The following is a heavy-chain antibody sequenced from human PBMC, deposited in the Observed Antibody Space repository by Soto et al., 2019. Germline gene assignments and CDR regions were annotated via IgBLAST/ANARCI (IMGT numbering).Heavy chain of an antibody. CDR1: GGSFSGYY. CDR3: AGSSISTYYDILTGYPSYFDY. CDR2: INHSGST. J-gene: IGHJ4*02. D-gene: IGHD3-9*01. Sequence: SETLSLTCAVYGGSFSGYYWSWIRQPPGKGLEWIGEINHSGSTNYNPSLKSRVTISVDTSKNQFSLKLSSVTVADTAVYYCAGSSISTYYDILTGYPSYFDYWGQGTLVTVSS. V-gene: IGHV4-34*01.